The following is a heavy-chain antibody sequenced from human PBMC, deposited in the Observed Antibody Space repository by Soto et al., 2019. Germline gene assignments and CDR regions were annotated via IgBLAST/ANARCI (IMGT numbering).Heavy chain of an antibody. CDR3: ARGRRVVAATINWFDP. V-gene: IGHV1-2*02. Sequence: ASVKVSCKASGYTFTGYYMHWVRQAPGQGLEWMGWINPNSGGTNYAQKFQGRVTMTRDTSISTAYMELSRLRSDDTAAYYCARGRRVVAATINWFDPWGQGTLVTVS. CDR2: INPNSGGT. D-gene: IGHD2-15*01. J-gene: IGHJ5*02. CDR1: GYTFTGYY.